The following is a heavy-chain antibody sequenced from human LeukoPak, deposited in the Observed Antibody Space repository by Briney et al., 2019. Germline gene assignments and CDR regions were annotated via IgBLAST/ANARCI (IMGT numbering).Heavy chain of an antibody. Sequence: SETLSLTCTVSGGSISSGDYYWSWIRQPPGKGLEWIGYIYYSGSTYYNPSLKSRVTISVDTSKNQLSLKLSSVTAADTAVYYCAGASSLNDAFDIWGQGTMVTVSS. CDR2: IYYSGST. J-gene: IGHJ3*02. V-gene: IGHV4-30-4*08. D-gene: IGHD2-2*01. CDR3: AGASSLNDAFDI. CDR1: GGSISSGDYY.